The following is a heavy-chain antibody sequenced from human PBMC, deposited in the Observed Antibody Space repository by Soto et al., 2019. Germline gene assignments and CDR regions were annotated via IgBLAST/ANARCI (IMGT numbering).Heavy chain of an antibody. Sequence: PGGSLRLSCAASGFTFSPYTMHWVRQTPGKGLEWVAVISDDGSDKYYADSVRGRFTISRDNSKNTLFLQMSSLRADDTAIYYCVREGRGSFDFWGRGTMVTVSS. D-gene: IGHD5-12*01. CDR3: VREGRGSFDF. J-gene: IGHJ3*01. V-gene: IGHV3-30-3*01. CDR2: ISDDGSDK. CDR1: GFTFSPYT.